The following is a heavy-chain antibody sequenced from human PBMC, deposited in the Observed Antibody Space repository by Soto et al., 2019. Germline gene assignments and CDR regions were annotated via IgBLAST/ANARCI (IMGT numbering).Heavy chain of an antibody. Sequence: PSETLSLTCTVSGGSISRYYWSWIRQPPGKGLEWIGYIYYSASGSTNYNPSLKSRVTISADTSKNQFSLNLNSVTAADTAVYYCARSSVRGWSYWGQGTLVTVSS. CDR2: IYYSASGST. D-gene: IGHD3-10*02. V-gene: IGHV4-59*12. J-gene: IGHJ4*02. CDR3: ARSSVRGWSY. CDR1: GGSISRYY.